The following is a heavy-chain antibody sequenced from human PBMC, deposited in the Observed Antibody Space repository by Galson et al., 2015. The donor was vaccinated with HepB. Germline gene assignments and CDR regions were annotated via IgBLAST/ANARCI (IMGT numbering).Heavy chain of an antibody. Sequence: SLRLSCAASGFTVSSNYMSWVRRAPGKGLEWVSIIYSGTSTYYADPVRGRFTISRHNFKNTLYLQMNSLRAEDAAVYYCARGPRYYYDSSGPGYFDYWGQGTLVTVSS. CDR2: IYSGTST. V-gene: IGHV3-53*04. J-gene: IGHJ4*02. CDR3: ARGPRYYYDSSGPGYFDY. CDR1: GFTVSSNY. D-gene: IGHD3-22*01.